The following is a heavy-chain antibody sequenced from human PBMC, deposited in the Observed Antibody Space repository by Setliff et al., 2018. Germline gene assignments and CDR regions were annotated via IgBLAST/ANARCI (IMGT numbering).Heavy chain of an antibody. J-gene: IGHJ5*02. CDR2: VTPNGGSA. D-gene: IGHD4-17*01. CDR3: ARSRLYGGWFDP. Sequence: GASVKVSCKASGYTCNTYESNWVRQAPGQGLEVMGWVTPNGGSAVYSQKFQGRVTMTASTTLSTAYMELTGLTSEDTAVYSCARSRLYGGWFDPWGQGTLVTVSS. V-gene: IGHV1-8*01. CDR1: GYTCNTYE.